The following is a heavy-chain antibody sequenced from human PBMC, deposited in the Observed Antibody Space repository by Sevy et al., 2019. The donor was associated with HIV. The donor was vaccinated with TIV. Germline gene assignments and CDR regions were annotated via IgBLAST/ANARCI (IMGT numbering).Heavy chain of an antibody. J-gene: IGHJ6*02. Sequence: GGSLRLSCAASGFTLSSYAMSWVRQAPGKGLEWVAVVYSGGATYYADSVKGRFTISRDKSKSTLYLQMKSLRAEDTAVYYCARVGYCRGGTCFSGFYYAMDVWGQGTTVTVSS. CDR1: GFTLSSYA. CDR3: ARVGYCRGGTCFSGFYYAMDV. V-gene: IGHV3-53*01. D-gene: IGHD2-15*01. CDR2: VYSGGAT.